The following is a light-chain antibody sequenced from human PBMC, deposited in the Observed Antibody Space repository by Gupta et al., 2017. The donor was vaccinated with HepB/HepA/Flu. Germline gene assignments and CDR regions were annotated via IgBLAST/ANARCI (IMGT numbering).Light chain of an antibody. CDR3: YSATDNFWV. CDR2: KDS. Sequence: SAELTQSSSVSVAPGQTVRITCSGDLLATKYARWFQQRPGQAPVLLIYKDSVRPSGVPERFSGSNSGTTVTLTISAAQVEDEADYYCYSATDNFWVFGGGTKLTVL. V-gene: IGLV3-27*01. CDR1: LLATKY. J-gene: IGLJ3*02.